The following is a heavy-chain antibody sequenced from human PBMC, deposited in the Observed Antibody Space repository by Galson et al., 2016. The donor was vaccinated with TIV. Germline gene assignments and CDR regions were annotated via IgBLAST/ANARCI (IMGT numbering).Heavy chain of an antibody. D-gene: IGHD1-1*01. CDR1: GFTFSSYG. CDR2: VWYDGSNK. V-gene: IGHV3-33*01. J-gene: IGHJ4*02. Sequence: SLRLSCAASGFTFSSYGMHWVRLAPGKGLEWLAAVWYDGSNKHYAESVKGRFTISRDNSKNTLYLQMNSLRAEDTAVYYGAREFRYYYFDYWGQGTLVAVSP. CDR3: AREFRYYYFDY.